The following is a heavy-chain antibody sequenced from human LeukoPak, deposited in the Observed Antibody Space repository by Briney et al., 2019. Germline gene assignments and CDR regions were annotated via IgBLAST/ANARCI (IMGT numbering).Heavy chain of an antibody. V-gene: IGHV3-53*01. D-gene: IGHD3-22*01. CDR3: ARVGTYYYDSSGYYPITH. Sequence: GGSLRLSCAASGFTVSSNYMSWVRQAPGKGLEWVSVIYSGGSTYYADSVKGRFTISRDNSKNTLYLQMNSLRAEDTAVYYCARVGTYYYDSSGYYPITHWGQGTLVTVSS. J-gene: IGHJ4*02. CDR2: IYSGGST. CDR1: GFTVSSNY.